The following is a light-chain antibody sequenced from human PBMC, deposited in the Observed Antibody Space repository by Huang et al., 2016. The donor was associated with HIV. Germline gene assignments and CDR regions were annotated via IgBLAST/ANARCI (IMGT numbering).Light chain of an antibody. CDR2: WAS. CDR3: QQSYAAPRT. J-gene: IGKJ1*01. CDR1: QRVLYTSTNQNF. Sequence: DIVMTQSPDFLSLSRGERATINCKSSQRVLYTSTNQNFLNWYQHKAGQPPKLLLYWASTRESGVPDRFSGSGSGTDFNLTINSLQIEDVAVYYCQQSYAAPRTFGQGTKVAIK. V-gene: IGKV4-1*01.